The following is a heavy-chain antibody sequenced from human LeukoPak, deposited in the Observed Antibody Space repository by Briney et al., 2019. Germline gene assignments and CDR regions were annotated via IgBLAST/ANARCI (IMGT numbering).Heavy chain of an antibody. D-gene: IGHD3-22*01. CDR3: ARHSSGYYNFDF. CDR2: VSYSGST. CDR1: GASISSYY. Sequence: SGTLSLTCNVSGASISSYYWSWIRQSPGQGPEWIGYVSYSGSTNYNPSLKTRLTISLDTPGNHHSLNLSSVTAADTAVYYCARHSSGYYNFDFWGQGTLVTVSS. V-gene: IGHV4-59*08. J-gene: IGHJ4*02.